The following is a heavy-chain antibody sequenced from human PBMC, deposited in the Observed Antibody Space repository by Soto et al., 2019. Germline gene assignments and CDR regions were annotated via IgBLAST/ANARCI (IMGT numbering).Heavy chain of an antibody. Sequence: GGSLHLSCAAAGCHFRSYSMTWVRPAPGKGLEWVSAISGSGGSTYYADSVKGRFTISRDNSKNTLYLQMNSLRAEDTAVYYCAKDGGVGATTYYYYGMDVWGQGTTVTVSS. D-gene: IGHD1-26*01. J-gene: IGHJ6*02. CDR1: GCHFRSYS. V-gene: IGHV3-23*01. CDR2: ISGSGGST. CDR3: AKDGGVGATTYYYYGMDV.